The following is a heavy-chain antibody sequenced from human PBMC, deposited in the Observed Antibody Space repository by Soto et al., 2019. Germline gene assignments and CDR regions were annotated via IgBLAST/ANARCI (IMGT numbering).Heavy chain of an antibody. CDR1: GFTFSRYS. CDR2: ISSTTNYI. J-gene: IGHJ4*02. Sequence: GGSLRLSCAASGFTFSRYSMNWVRQAPGKGLEWVSSISSTTNYIYYADSMKGRFTVSRDNAKNSVYLDMNSLSAEDTAVYYCARESEDLTSNFDYWGQGTLVTV. CDR3: ARESEDLTSNFDY. V-gene: IGHV3-21*01.